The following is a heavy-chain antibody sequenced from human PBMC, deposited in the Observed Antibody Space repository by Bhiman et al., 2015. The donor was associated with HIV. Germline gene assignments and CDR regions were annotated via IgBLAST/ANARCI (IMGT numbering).Heavy chain of an antibody. D-gene: IGHD3-16*01. V-gene: IGHV3-15*01. Sequence: EVQLVESGGGLVKPGGSLRLSCAASGLTFSNAWMKSKTDGGAIDYAAPVKGRFTISRDDSKNTLYLQMSSLKTEDTAVYYCTTGPMILYYFDYWGQGTLVTVSS. CDR3: TTGPMILYYFDY. CDR2: SKTDGGAI. J-gene: IGHJ4*02. CDR1: GLTFSNAW.